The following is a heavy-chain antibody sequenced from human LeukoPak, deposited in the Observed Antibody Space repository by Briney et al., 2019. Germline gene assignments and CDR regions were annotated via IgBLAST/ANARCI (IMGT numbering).Heavy chain of an antibody. Sequence: PGGSLRLSCAASGFTFSNYGIHWVRQAPGKGLEWVAFIRDDGSNKYYADSVRGRFTVSRDNSKNTLYLQMNGLRAEDTAVYYCAKEVDYGSGKPLLDYWGQGTLVTVSS. CDR3: AKEVDYGSGKPLLDY. J-gene: IGHJ4*02. CDR2: IRDDGSNK. V-gene: IGHV3-30*02. D-gene: IGHD3-10*01. CDR1: GFTFSNYG.